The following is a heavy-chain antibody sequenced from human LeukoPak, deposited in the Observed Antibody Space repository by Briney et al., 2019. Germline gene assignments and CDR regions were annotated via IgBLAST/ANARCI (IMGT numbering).Heavy chain of an antibody. CDR2: IIPIFGTA. J-gene: IGHJ6*03. CDR1: GGTFSSYA. V-gene: IGHV1-69*06. CDR3: ARSAYGSGSYYNVYHYYMDV. Sequence: SVKVSCKASGGTFSSYAISWVRQAPGQGLEWMGGIIPIFGTANYAQKFQGRVTITADKSTSTAYMELSSLRSEDTAVYYCARSAYGSGSYYNVYHYYMDVWGKGTTVTVSS. D-gene: IGHD3-10*01.